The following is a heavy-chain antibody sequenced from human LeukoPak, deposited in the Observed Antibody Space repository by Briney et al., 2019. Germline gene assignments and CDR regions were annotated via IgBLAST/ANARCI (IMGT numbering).Heavy chain of an antibody. CDR3: ARAFGFWNGFYRNYYGMDV. J-gene: IGHJ6*02. V-gene: IGHV1-18*04. D-gene: IGHD3-3*01. CDR2: ISEYNGNT. CDR1: GYTFTGCY. Sequence: RASVKVSCKASGYTFTGCYMHWVRQAPGQGLEWMGWISEYNGNTNYAQKFQGRVTMTTDTSTSTAYMELRSLRSDDTAVYYCARAFGFWNGFYRNYYGMDVWGQGTTVTVSS.